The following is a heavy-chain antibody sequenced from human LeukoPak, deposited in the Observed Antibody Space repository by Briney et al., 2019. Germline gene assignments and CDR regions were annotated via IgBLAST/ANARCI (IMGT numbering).Heavy chain of an antibody. V-gene: IGHV4-30-2*01. Sequence: PSETLSLTCAVSGGSISSGGYSWSWIRQPPGKGLEWIGYIYHSGSTYYNPSLKSRVTISVDRSKNQFSLKLSSVTAADTAVYYCARGGATVTTPLNWFDPWGQGTLVTVSS. J-gene: IGHJ5*02. CDR1: GGSISSGGYS. D-gene: IGHD4-17*01. CDR3: ARGGATVTTPLNWFDP. CDR2: IYHSGST.